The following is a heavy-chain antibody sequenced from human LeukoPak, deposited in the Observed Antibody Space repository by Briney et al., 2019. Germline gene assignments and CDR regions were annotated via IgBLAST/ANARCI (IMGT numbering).Heavy chain of an antibody. CDR3: ARARSGWLRGGYDY. D-gene: IGHD6-19*01. V-gene: IGHV3-23*01. J-gene: IGHJ4*02. CDR1: GFTFSNYA. Sequence: PGGSLRLSCAASGFTFSNYAMSWVRQAPGKGLEWVSSINGRGGSTYYADSVKGRFTISRDNSKNTLYLQMNSLRAEDTAVYYCARARSGWLRGGYDYWGQGTLVTVSS. CDR2: INGRGGST.